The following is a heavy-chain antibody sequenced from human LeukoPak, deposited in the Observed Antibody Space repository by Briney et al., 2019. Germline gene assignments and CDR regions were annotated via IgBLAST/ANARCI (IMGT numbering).Heavy chain of an antibody. J-gene: IGHJ5*02. CDR3: ARDRGSSSSLLPDWFDP. Sequence: PGGSLRLSCAASGFTFSDYYMSWIRQAPGKGLEWVSYISSSGSTIYYADSVKGRFTISRDNAKNSLYLQMNSLRAEDTAVYYCARDRGSSSSLLPDWFDPWGQGTLVTVSS. V-gene: IGHV3-11*01. D-gene: IGHD6-6*01. CDR2: ISSSGSTI. CDR1: GFTFSDYY.